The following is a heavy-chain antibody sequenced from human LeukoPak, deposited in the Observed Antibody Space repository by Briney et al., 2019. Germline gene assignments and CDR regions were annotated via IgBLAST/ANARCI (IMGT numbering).Heavy chain of an antibody. V-gene: IGHV3-53*01. J-gene: IGHJ4*02. CDR1: GFTVSSNY. CDR2: IYSGGSP. Sequence: GGSLRLSCAASGFTVSSNYMSWVRQAPGKGLEWVSVIYSGGSPYYADSVKGRFTISRDNSKNTLYLQMNSLRAEDTAVYYCARADYYVQFDYWGQGTLVTVSS. D-gene: IGHD3-10*02. CDR3: ARADYYVQFDY.